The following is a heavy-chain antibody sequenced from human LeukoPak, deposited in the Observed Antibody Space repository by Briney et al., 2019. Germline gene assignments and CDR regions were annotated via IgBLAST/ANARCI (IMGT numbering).Heavy chain of an antibody. V-gene: IGHV3-23*01. CDR3: AKESRYDYVWGSYRYTFDY. CDR1: GFTFSSYA. D-gene: IGHD3-16*02. CDR2: ISGSGGST. Sequence: GGSLRLSCAASGFTFSSYAMSWVRQAPGKGLEWVSAISGSGGSTYYADSVKGRFTISRDNSKNTLYLQMNSLGAEDTAVYFCAKESRYDYVWGSYRYTFDYWGRGALVTVSS. J-gene: IGHJ4*02.